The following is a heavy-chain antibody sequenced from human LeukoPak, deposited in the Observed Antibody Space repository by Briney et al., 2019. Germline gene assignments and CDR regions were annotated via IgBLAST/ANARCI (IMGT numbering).Heavy chain of an antibody. CDR1: GCTFSSYG. CDR3: AKESFYSGWYLFDY. J-gene: IGHJ4*02. Sequence: PGRSLRLSCAASGCTFSSYGMHWVRQAPGKGLEWVAVIWYDGSNKYYADSVKGRFTISRDNSKNTLYLQMNSLRAEDTAVYYCAKESFYSGWYLFDYWGQGTLVTVSS. V-gene: IGHV3-33*06. D-gene: IGHD6-19*01. CDR2: IWYDGSNK.